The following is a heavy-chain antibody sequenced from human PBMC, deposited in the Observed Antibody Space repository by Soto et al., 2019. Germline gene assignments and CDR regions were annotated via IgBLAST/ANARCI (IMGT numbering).Heavy chain of an antibody. Sequence: PSETLSLTCTVSGGSASSGSYYWSWIRQPPGKGLEWIGYIYYSGSTNYNPSLKSRVTISVDTSKNQFSLKLSSVTAADTAVYYCARMLYYYYSSGPRKNRFDPWGQGTLVTVSS. D-gene: IGHD3-22*01. CDR1: GGSASSGSYY. V-gene: IGHV4-61*01. CDR2: IYYSGST. CDR3: ARMLYYYYSSGPRKNRFDP. J-gene: IGHJ5*02.